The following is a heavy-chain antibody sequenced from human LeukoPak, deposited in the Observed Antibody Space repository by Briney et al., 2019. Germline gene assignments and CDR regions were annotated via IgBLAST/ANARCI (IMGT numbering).Heavy chain of an antibody. J-gene: IGHJ3*02. Sequence: ASVKVSCKASGYTFTGYYMHWVRQAPGQGLEWMGWINPNSGGTNYAQKFQGRVTMTRDTSISTAYMELSRLRSDDTAVYYCAREGCSSTSCPGQEDAFDIWGQGTMVTVSS. CDR3: AREGCSSTSCPGQEDAFDI. D-gene: IGHD2-2*01. CDR2: INPNSGGT. V-gene: IGHV1-2*02. CDR1: GYTFTGYY.